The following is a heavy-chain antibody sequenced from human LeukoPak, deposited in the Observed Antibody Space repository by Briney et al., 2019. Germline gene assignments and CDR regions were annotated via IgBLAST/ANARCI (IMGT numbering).Heavy chain of an antibody. Sequence: GGSLRLSWASSGFTFSNYWMHWVRQASGKGLVWVSHINSDGINTSYADSVKGRLTTSRDNSKNTLYLQMNRLRAEDTAVYYCAKDGPADYYDILTGKRGFDSWGQGTLVTVSS. D-gene: IGHD3-9*01. J-gene: IGHJ4*02. CDR2: INSDGINT. CDR3: AKDGPADYYDILTGKRGFDS. CDR1: GFTFSNYW. V-gene: IGHV3-74*01.